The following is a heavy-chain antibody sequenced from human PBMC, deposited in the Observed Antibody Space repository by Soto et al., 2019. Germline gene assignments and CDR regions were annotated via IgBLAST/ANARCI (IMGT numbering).Heavy chain of an antibody. Sequence: PGESLKISCKGSGYSFTSYWIGWVRQMPGKGLEWMGIIYPGDSDTRYSPSFQGQATISADKSISTAYLQWSSLKASDTAMYYCARLYYYYDSSGYWARGMDVWGQGTTVTVSS. V-gene: IGHV5-51*01. CDR3: ARLYYYYDSSGYWARGMDV. D-gene: IGHD3-22*01. J-gene: IGHJ6*02. CDR2: IYPGDSDT. CDR1: GYSFTSYW.